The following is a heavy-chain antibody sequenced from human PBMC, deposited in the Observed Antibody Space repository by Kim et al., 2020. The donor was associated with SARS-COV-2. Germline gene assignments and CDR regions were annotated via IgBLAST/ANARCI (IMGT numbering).Heavy chain of an antibody. Sequence: SETLSLTCTVSGGSISSSSYYWGWIRQPPGKGLEWIGSIYYSGSTYYNPSLKSRVTISVDTSKNQFSLKLSSVTAADTAVYYCASGSGEWELFDYWGQGTLVTVSS. CDR2: IYYSGST. J-gene: IGHJ4*02. V-gene: IGHV4-39*01. D-gene: IGHD1-26*01. CDR3: ASGSGEWELFDY. CDR1: GGSISSSSYY.